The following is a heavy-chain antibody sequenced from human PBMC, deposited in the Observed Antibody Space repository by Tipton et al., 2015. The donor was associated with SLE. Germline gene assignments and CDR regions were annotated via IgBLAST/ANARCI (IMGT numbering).Heavy chain of an antibody. D-gene: IGHD2-8*01. J-gene: IGHJ3*02. CDR2: IRYDGSNK. CDR1: GLTFSSYG. CDR3: AKAQMVYAINAWRGAFDI. V-gene: IGHV3-30*02. Sequence: SLRLSCAASGLTFSSYGMHWVRQAPGKGLEWVAFIRYDGSNKYYADSVKGRFTISRDNSKNTLYLQMNSLRAEDTAVYYCAKAQMVYAINAWRGAFDIWGQGTMVTVSS.